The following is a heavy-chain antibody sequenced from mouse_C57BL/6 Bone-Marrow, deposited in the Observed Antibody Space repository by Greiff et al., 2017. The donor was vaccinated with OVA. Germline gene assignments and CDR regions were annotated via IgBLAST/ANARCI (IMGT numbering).Heavy chain of an antibody. D-gene: IGHD4-1*01. J-gene: IGHJ2*01. CDR1: GYTFTNYW. Sequence: QVQLKESGAELVRPGTSVKMSCKASGYTFTNYWIGWAKQRPGHGLEWIGDIYPGGGYTNYNEKFKGKATLTADKSSSTAYMQFSSLTSEDSAIYYCARRNWDYFDYWGQGTTLTVSS. CDR2: IYPGGGYT. CDR3: ARRNWDYFDY. V-gene: IGHV1-63*01.